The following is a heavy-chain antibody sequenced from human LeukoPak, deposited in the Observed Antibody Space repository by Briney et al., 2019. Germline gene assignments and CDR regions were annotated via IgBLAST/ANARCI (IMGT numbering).Heavy chain of an antibody. D-gene: IGHD4-17*01. J-gene: IGHJ4*02. CDR1: GFTFSSYA. CDR2: ISGSGGST. V-gene: IGHV3-23*01. CDR3: ARDARGGYGDSGGQFDY. Sequence: GGSLRLSCAASGFTFSSYAMSWVRQAPGKGLEWVPAISGSGGSTYYADSVKGRFTISRDNAKNSLYLQMNSLRAEDTAVYYCARDARGGYGDSGGQFDYWGQGTLVTVSS.